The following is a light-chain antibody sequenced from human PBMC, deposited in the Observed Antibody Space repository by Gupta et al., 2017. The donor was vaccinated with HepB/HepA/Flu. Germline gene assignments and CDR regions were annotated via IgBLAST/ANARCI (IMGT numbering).Light chain of an antibody. CDR1: QSVRSN. CDR2: GAS. V-gene: IGKV3-15*01. Sequence: EIMMTQSPATLSVSPGERATLSCRASQSVRSNLAWNQRKPGQAPRLRTYGASARATGIPARFSGSGYGTKFSLTISSRQSEDSAVYYCQHHNNWPPDTFGQGTKLEIK. J-gene: IGKJ2*01. CDR3: QHHNNWPPDT.